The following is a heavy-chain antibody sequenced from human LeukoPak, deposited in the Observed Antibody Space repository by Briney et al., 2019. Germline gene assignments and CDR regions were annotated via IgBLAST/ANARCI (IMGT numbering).Heavy chain of an antibody. CDR1: GFTFSNYW. CDR3: AKDGPQQYYFDY. V-gene: IGHV3-74*01. CDR2: ISNDGNNI. Sequence: GGSLRLSCAASGFTFSNYWMHWVRQVPGKGLVWVSHISNDGNNINYADSVKGRFTISRDNAKNTLYLQMNSLRTEDTALYYCAKDGPQQYYFDYWGQGTLSPSPQ. J-gene: IGHJ4*02. D-gene: IGHD6-13*01.